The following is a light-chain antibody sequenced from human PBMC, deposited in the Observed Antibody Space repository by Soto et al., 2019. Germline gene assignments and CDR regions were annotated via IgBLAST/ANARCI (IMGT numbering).Light chain of an antibody. CDR3: TQGTHWTPT. CDR1: QSLVYSDGNTY. CDR2: KVS. Sequence: DVVMTQSPLSLPVTLGQPASISCRSSQSLVYSDGNTYLNWFQQRPGQCPRRLMYKVSNGDCEVPDRFSDGVSGTDFTLKISRVEAEDVGVSYCTQGTHWTPTFGQGTKVEIK. J-gene: IGKJ1*01. V-gene: IGKV2-30*01.